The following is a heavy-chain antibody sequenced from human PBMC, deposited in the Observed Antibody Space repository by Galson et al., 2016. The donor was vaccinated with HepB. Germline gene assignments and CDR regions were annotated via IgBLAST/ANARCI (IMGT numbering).Heavy chain of an antibody. CDR1: GDSIRSFY. CDR3: ARVKGNSWYSFDS. D-gene: IGHD6-13*01. Sequence: SETLSLTCSVSGDSIRSFYWSWIRQPPGKGLEWIGYISYTGSTVYTPSLKSRVTISVDTSTQQFSLRLSSVTAADTAVYFCARVKGNSWYSFDSWGQGALITVSS. V-gene: IGHV4-59*13. J-gene: IGHJ4*02. CDR2: ISYTGST.